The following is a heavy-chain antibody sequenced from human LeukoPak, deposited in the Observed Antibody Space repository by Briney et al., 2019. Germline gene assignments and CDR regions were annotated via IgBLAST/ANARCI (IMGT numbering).Heavy chain of an antibody. J-gene: IGHJ4*02. Sequence: SETLSLTCTVSGGSISSSSYYWGWIRQPPGKGLEWIGSIYYSGSTYYNPSLKSRVTISVDTSKNQFSLKLGSVTAADTAVYYCARSFRDIVVVPAAMGYWGQGTLVTVSS. CDR3: ARSFRDIVVVPAAMGY. CDR1: GGSISSSSYY. CDR2: IYYSGST. D-gene: IGHD2-2*01. V-gene: IGHV4-39*01.